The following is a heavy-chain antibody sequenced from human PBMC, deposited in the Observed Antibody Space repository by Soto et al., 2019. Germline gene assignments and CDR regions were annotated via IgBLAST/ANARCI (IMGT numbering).Heavy chain of an antibody. CDR3: ARDKNTGLFDY. Sequence: QVQLQQWGAGLLKPSETLSLTCAVYGGSFSGYYWTWIRQPPGTGLEWIGEINHSGSTNYNPSLKSRATKSVDTSKNQCSLKLTSVTAADTAVYYCARDKNTGLFDYWGQGTLVTVSS. D-gene: IGHD2-8*02. CDR2: INHSGST. V-gene: IGHV4-34*01. J-gene: IGHJ4*02. CDR1: GGSFSGYY.